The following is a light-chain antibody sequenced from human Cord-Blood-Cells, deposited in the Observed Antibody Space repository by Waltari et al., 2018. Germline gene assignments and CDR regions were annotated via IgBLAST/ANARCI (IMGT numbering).Light chain of an antibody. CDR1: SSNIGSNY. V-gene: IGLV1-47*01. J-gene: IGLJ3*02. Sequence: QSVLTQPPSASGTPGQRVTISCSGSSSNIGSNYVYCYQQLPGMAPKLLIYRNNQRPSGVPDRFSGSKSGTSASLAISGLRSEDEADYYCAAWDDSLSGWVFGGGTKLTVL. CDR3: AAWDDSLSGWV. CDR2: RNN.